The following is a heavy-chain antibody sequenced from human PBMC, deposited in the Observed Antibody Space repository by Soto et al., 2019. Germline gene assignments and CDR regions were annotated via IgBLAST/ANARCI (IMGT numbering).Heavy chain of an antibody. J-gene: IGHJ5*02. CDR3: AKNYDVLNWFDP. CDR1: GGSISSSNW. CDR2: IYHSGST. Sequence: QVQLQESGPGLVKPSGTLSLTCAVSGGSISSSNWWSWVRQPPGKGLEWIGEIYHSGSTNYNPSLKRRITISVDKSKNQFSLKLGSVTAADTAVYYCAKNYDVLNWFDPWGQGTLVTVSS. D-gene: IGHD1-7*01. V-gene: IGHV4-4*02.